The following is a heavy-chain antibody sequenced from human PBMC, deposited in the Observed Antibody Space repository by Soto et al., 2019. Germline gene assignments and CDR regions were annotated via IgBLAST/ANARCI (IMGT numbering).Heavy chain of an antibody. D-gene: IGHD5-12*01. Sequence: PGGSLRLSCAASGFTFSEYYMSWIRQAPGKGLEWLSYISSDSTYTRYADSVKGRFTISRDNAKKSLYLQMNSLRAEDTAVYYCARDPYSIYDFVDYWGQGTLVTVSS. J-gene: IGHJ4*02. CDR1: GFTFSEYY. CDR3: ARDPYSIYDFVDY. V-gene: IGHV3-11*06. CDR2: ISSDSTYT.